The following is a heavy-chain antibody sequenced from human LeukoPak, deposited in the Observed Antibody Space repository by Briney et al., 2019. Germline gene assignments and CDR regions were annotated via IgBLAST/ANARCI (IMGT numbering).Heavy chain of an antibody. J-gene: IGHJ4*02. CDR2: INSDASST. Sequence: GGSLRLSCAASGFTFSSFWMHWVRQAPGKGLVWVSRINSDASSTYYADSVKGRFSISRDNTKNTLYLQMNSLRAEDTAVYYCARGFFTMIVVFDYWGQGTLVTVSS. CDR1: GFTFSSFW. D-gene: IGHD3-22*01. V-gene: IGHV3-74*01. CDR3: ARGFFTMIVVFDY.